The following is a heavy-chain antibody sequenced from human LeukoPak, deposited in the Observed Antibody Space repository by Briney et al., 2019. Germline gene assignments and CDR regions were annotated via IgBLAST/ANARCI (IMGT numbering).Heavy chain of an antibody. Sequence: GGSLRLSCAASGFTLDDYGMSWVRQAPGKGLEWVSGINWNGGSTGYADSVKGRFTISRDNAKNSLYLQMNSLRAEDTALYYCARAVRYYYDSSGYFNAFDIWGQGTMVTVSS. V-gene: IGHV3-20*04. CDR3: ARAVRYYYDSSGYFNAFDI. D-gene: IGHD3-22*01. J-gene: IGHJ3*02. CDR1: GFTLDDYG. CDR2: INWNGGST.